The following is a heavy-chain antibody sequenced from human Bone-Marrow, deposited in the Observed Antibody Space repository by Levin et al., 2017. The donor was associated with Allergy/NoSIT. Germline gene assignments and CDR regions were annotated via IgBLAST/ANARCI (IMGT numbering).Heavy chain of an antibody. CDR3: ARRGPYYGFWSGHPGPRWYFDL. V-gene: IGHV4-30-4*01. J-gene: IGHJ2*01. D-gene: IGHD3-3*01. CDR2: IYYSGST. Sequence: SETLSLTCTVSGGSISSGDYYWSWIRQPPGKGLEWIGYIYYSGSTYYNPSLKSRVTISVDTSKNQFSLKLSSVTAADTAVYYCARRGPYYGFWSGHPGPRWYFDLWGRGTLVTVSS. CDR1: GGSISSGDYY.